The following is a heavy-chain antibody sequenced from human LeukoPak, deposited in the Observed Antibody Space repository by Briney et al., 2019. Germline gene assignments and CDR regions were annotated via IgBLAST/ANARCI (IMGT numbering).Heavy chain of an antibody. J-gene: IGHJ2*01. CDR3: AKTAKISYWYFDL. V-gene: IGHV3-30*02. Sequence: GGSLRLSCAASGFTFSSYGMHWVRQAPGKGLEWVAFIRYDGSNKYYADSVKGRFTISRDNSKNTLYLQMSSLRAEDTALYYCAKTAKISYWYFDLWGRGTLVTVSS. CDR2: IRYDGSNK. CDR1: GFTFSSYG.